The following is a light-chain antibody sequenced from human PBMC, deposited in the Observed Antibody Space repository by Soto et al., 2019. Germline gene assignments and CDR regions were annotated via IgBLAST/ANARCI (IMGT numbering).Light chain of an antibody. V-gene: IGLV2-18*02. CDR3: SSYTSSSTYV. CDR1: GSDVGYSNR. CDR2: EVN. Sequence: QSALTQPPSVSGSPGQSVTISCTGTGSDVGYSNRVSWYQQPPGTAPKLLIYEVNSRPSGVPDRFSGSKSGNTASLTISGLQAEDEADYYCSSYTSSSTYVFGGGTKVTVL. J-gene: IGLJ3*02.